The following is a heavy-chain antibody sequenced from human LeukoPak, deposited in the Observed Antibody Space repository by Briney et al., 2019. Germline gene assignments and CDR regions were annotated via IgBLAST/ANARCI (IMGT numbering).Heavy chain of an antibody. V-gene: IGHV4-39*07. J-gene: IGHJ1*01. Sequence: SETLSLTCTVSGGSISSSSYYWGWIRQPPGKGLEWIGRIYTSGSTNYNPSLKSRVTMSVDTSKNQFSLKLSSVTAADTAVYYCARSLPIAAAGEYFQHWGQGTLVTVSS. D-gene: IGHD6-13*01. CDR1: GGSISSSSYY. CDR2: IYTSGST. CDR3: ARSLPIAAAGEYFQH.